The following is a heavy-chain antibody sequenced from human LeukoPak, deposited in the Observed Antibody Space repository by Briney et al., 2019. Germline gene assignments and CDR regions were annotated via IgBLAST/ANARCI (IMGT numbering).Heavy chain of an antibody. V-gene: IGHV1-46*01. D-gene: IGHD2-21*02. CDR1: GYTFTSYY. Sequence: ASVKVSCKASGYTFTSYYMHWVRQAPGQGLEWMGIINPSGGSTSYAQKFQGRVTMTRDTSTSTVYMELSSLRSEDTAVNFCARGGVVTDAFDIWGQGTMVTVSS. J-gene: IGHJ3*02. CDR3: ARGGVVTDAFDI. CDR2: INPSGGST.